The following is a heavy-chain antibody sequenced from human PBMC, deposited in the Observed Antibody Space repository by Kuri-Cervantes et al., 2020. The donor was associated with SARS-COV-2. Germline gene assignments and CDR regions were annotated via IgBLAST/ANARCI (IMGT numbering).Heavy chain of an antibody. CDR3: AKSLLVPTAKSDS. J-gene: IGHJ5*01. V-gene: IGHV3-23*01. CDR2: ISGGGSNT. CDR1: GFTFSSYA. D-gene: IGHD2-2*01. Sequence: LSLTCAASGFTFSSYAMSWVRQAPGKGLEWVSAISGGGSNTYYADSVKGRFTISRDNSKNTLYLQMNSLRAEDTAVYYCAKSLLVPTAKSDSWGQGTLVTCYS.